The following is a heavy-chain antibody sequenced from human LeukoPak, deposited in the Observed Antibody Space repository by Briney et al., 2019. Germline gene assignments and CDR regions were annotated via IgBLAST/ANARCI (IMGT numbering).Heavy chain of an antibody. J-gene: IGHJ6*03. V-gene: IGHV1-8*01. CDR1: GYTFTSYD. CDR3: ARETVLRFLEWSPSYYYYYMDV. D-gene: IGHD3-3*01. Sequence: ASVKVSCKASGYTFTSYDINWVRQATGQGLEWMGWMNPNSGNTGYAQKFQGRVTMTRSTSISTAYMELSSLRSEDTAVYYCARETVLRFLEWSPSYYYYYMDVWGKGTTVTVS. CDR2: MNPNSGNT.